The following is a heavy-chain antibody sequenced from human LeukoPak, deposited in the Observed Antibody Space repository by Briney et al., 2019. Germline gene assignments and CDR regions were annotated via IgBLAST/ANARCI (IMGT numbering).Heavy chain of an antibody. CDR2: IYNSGNT. Sequence: SETLSLTCTVSGGSITNYYWSWTRQPPGKGLEWIGYIYNSGNTKYNPSLKSRVTISVDTSKNQFSLKLTSVTAADTAVYYCARGGEVSWFDPWGQGTLVTVSS. V-gene: IGHV4-59*01. J-gene: IGHJ5*02. CDR1: GGSITNYY. D-gene: IGHD3-16*01. CDR3: ARGGEVSWFDP.